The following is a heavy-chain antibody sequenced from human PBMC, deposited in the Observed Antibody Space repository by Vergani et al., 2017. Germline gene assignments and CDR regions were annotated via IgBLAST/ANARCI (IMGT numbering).Heavy chain of an antibody. D-gene: IGHD1-26*01. V-gene: IGHV4-61*02. J-gene: IGHJ4*02. CDR2: IYTSGST. CDR1: GGSISSGSYY. CDR3: ARSIVGALGRYFDY. Sequence: QVQLQESGPGLVKPSQTLSLTCTVSGGSISSGSYYWSWIRQPAGKGLEWIGRIYTSGSTNYNPSLKSRVTISVDTSKNQFSLKLSSVTAADTAVYYCARSIVGALGRYFDYWGQGTLVTVSS.